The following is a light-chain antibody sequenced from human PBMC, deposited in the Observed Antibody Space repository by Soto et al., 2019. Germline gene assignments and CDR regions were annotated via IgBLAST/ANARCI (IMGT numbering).Light chain of an antibody. CDR3: EQYGSYPPSP. Sequence: ESVLTQSPGTLSLSPGERATLSCRASQSVSSSYLAWYQQKPGQAPRLLIYGASSRATGIPDRFSGSGSGTDFTLTISRLEPEDFAVYYCEQYGSYPPSPLGQGTNVDIK. V-gene: IGKV3-20*01. CDR2: GAS. J-gene: IGKJ1*01. CDR1: QSVSSSY.